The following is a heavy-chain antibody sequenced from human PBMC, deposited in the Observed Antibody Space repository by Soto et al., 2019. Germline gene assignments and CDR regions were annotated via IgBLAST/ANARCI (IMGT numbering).Heavy chain of an antibody. CDR2: IIPIFGTA. CDR3: AADYYDTCGYYFAY. J-gene: IGHJ4*02. D-gene: IGHD3-22*01. Sequence: SVKVSCKASGGTFSSYAITWVRQAPGQGLEWMGGIIPIFGTANYAQKFQGRVTITADESTSTAYMELSSLRSEDTAVYYCAADYYDTCGYYFAYWGQGTLVTVSS. CDR1: GGTFSSYA. V-gene: IGHV1-69*13.